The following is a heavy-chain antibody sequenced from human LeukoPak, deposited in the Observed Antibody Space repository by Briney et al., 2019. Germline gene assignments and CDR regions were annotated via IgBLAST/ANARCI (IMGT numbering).Heavy chain of an antibody. CDR1: GLTFSTFD. J-gene: IGHJ4*02. Sequence: GGSLRLSCAASGLTFSTFDMSWVRQAPGKGLQWVSTISGAGGTTLFADSVKGRFSISRDNSNNKMFLQMNSRRVEYTAVYYCAKASDFDSSGFPIDVFDFWGQGLLVSVAS. V-gene: IGHV3-23*01. CDR3: AKASDFDSSGFPIDVFDF. CDR2: ISGAGGTT. D-gene: IGHD3-22*01.